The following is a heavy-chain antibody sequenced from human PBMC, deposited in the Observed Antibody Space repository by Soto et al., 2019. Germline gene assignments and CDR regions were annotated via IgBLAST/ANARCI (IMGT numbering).Heavy chain of an antibody. CDR3: ARHHGGYYYDSSGYYNPYFQH. D-gene: IGHD3-22*01. Sequence: PSETLSLTCTVSGGSISSSSYYWGWIRQPPGKGLEWIGSIYYSGSTYYNPSLKSRVTISVDTSKNQFSLKLSSVTAADTAVYYCARHHGGYYYDSSGYYNPYFQHWGQGTLVTVSS. J-gene: IGHJ1*01. CDR1: GGSISSSSYY. CDR2: IYYSGST. V-gene: IGHV4-39*01.